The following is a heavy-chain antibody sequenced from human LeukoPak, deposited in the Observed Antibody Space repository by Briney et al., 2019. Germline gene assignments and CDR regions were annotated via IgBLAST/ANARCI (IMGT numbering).Heavy chain of an antibody. V-gene: IGHV3-66*01. D-gene: IGHD3-22*01. CDR3: ARDRYYYDSSGYYYAD. CDR1: GFTVSSNY. CDR2: IYSGGST. J-gene: IGHJ4*02. Sequence: GGSLRLSCAASGFTVSSNYMSWVRQAPGKGLEWVSVIYSGGSTYYADSVKGRFTISRDNSKNTLYLQMNSLRAEDTAVYYCARDRYYYDSSGYYYADWGQGTLVTVSS.